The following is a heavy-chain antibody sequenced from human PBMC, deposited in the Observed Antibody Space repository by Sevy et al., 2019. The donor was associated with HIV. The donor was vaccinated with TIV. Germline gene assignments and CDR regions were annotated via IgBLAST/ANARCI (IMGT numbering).Heavy chain of an antibody. V-gene: IGHV3-21*01. Sequence: GGSLRLPCAASGFTFSTYTMNWVRQAPGKGLEWVSSISSSSSYIYYADSVKDRFTIARDNAKNSLYLQMNSLRVEDTAVYYCARAAYYCSTTSCYIDYWGQGTLVTVSS. J-gene: IGHJ4*02. CDR1: GFTFSTYT. CDR3: ARAAYYCSTTSCYIDY. CDR2: ISSSSSYI. D-gene: IGHD2-2*02.